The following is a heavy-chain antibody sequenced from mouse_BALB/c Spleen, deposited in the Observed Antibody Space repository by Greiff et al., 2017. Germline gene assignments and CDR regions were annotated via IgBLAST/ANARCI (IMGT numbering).Heavy chain of an antibody. CDR3: ARSDYAMDY. CDR1: GFTFSSFG. J-gene: IGHJ4*01. V-gene: IGHV5-17*02. Sequence: EVKLVESGGGLVQPGGSRKLPCAASGFTFSSFGMHWVRQAPEKGLEWVAYISSGSSTIYYADTVKGRFTISRDNPKNTLFLQMTSLRSEDTAMYYCARSDYAMDYWGQGTSVTVSS. CDR2: ISSGSSTI.